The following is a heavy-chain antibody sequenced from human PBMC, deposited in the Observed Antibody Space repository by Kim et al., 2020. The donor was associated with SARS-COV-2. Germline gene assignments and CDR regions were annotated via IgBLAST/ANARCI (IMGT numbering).Heavy chain of an antibody. V-gene: IGHV1-8*01. CDR3: ARGRDIVVVPAAIFTGYDY. Sequence: ASVKVSCKASGYTFTSYDINWVRQATGQGLEWMGWMNPNSGNTGYAQKFQGRVTMTRNTSISTAYMELSSLRSEDTAVYYCARGRDIVVVPAAIFTGYDYCGQGTLVTVSS. J-gene: IGHJ4*02. D-gene: IGHD2-2*01. CDR1: GYTFTSYD. CDR2: MNPNSGNT.